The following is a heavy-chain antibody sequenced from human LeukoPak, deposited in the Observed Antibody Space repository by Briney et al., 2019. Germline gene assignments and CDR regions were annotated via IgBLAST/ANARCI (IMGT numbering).Heavy chain of an antibody. CDR2: ISGSGTDI. J-gene: IGHJ4*02. CDR1: GFTFSSYE. D-gene: IGHD6-19*01. Sequence: GGSLRLSCAASGFTFSSYEMNWVRQAPGKGLEWVSYISGSGTDINYADSVRGRFTISRDNAKNLLYLQMNDLRVEDTAVYYCARVSPGSSGWYSFDYWGQGTLVTVSS. CDR3: ARVSPGSSGWYSFDY. V-gene: IGHV3-48*03.